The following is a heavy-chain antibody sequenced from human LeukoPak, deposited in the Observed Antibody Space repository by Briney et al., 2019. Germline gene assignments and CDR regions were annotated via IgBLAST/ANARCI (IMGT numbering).Heavy chain of an antibody. Sequence: PSQTLSLTCTVSGGSISSGGYYWSWTPHHPGKGLEWIGYIYYSGSTYYNHSLKSRVTISVDSSKNQFSVKLSSVTAADTAVYYCAREMGLYYASSSRHDVFDYWGQGTLVTVSS. CDR3: AREMGLYYASSSRHDVFDY. V-gene: IGHV4-31*03. J-gene: IGHJ4*02. CDR2: IYYSGST. D-gene: IGHD3-22*01. CDR1: GGSISSGGYY.